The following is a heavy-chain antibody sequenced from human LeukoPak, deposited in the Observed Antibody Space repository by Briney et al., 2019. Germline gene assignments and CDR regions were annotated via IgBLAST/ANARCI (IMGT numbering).Heavy chain of an antibody. V-gene: IGHV3-23*01. Sequence: PGGSLRLSCAASGFTFSSYGMSWVRRAPGKGLEWVSGISGNSGTTYYADSVKGRFSIFRDNYKNMLYLQMNSLRVEDTALYYCAKGHGDASGYYYFDSWGQGTLVTVSS. D-gene: IGHD5-12*01. CDR2: ISGNSGTT. J-gene: IGHJ4*02. CDR3: AKGHGDASGYYYFDS. CDR1: GFTFSSYG.